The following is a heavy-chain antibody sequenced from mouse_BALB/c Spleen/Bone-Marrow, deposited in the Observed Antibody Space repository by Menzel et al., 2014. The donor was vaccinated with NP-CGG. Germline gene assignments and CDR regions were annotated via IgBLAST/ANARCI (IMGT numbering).Heavy chain of an antibody. CDR2: IRNKTKGYTT. CDR3: GRDINYCNYWYFDG. V-gene: IGHV7-3*02. Sequence: EVKLMESGGGLVQPGGSLRLSCATSAFTFTGYYMSWVRQPPGKALERLGFIRNKTKGYTTANTASVKGRFTIYRDNSQSILYTQMNTLRAEDSVTYYCGRDINYCNYWYFDGWGAWTTGTVSS. J-gene: IGHJ1*01. CDR1: AFTFTGYY. D-gene: IGHD2-1*01.